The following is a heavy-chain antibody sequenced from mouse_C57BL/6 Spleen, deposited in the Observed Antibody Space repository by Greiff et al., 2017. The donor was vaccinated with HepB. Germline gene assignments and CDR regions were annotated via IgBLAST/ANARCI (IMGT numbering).Heavy chain of an antibody. D-gene: IGHD1-1*01. V-gene: IGHV1-18*01. CDR2: INPNNGGT. CDR3: ARITTVVAQWYFDV. J-gene: IGHJ1*03. CDR1: GYTFTDYN. Sequence: VQLQQSGPELVKPGASVKIPCKASGYTFTDYNMDWVKQSHGKSLEWIGDINPNNGGTIYNQKFKGKATLTVYKSSSTAYMELRSLTSEDTAVYYCARITTVVAQWYFDVWGTGTTVTVSS.